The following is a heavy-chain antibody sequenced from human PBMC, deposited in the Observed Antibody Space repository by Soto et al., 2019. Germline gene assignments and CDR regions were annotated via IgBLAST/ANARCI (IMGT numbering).Heavy chain of an antibody. D-gene: IGHD2-21*02. V-gene: IGHV4-31*03. Sequence: QVQLQESGPGLVKPSQTLSLTCTVSGGSISSGGYYWSWIRQHPGKGLVWIGYIHYSGSTYYNTSLKSSITKSVDTSKNQYSLRLTSVTTADTAVYYCERESLAYCGNDCYSSPFDYWGQGTLVTVSS. CDR1: GGSISSGGYY. CDR3: ERESLAYCGNDCYSSPFDY. J-gene: IGHJ4*02. CDR2: IHYSGST.